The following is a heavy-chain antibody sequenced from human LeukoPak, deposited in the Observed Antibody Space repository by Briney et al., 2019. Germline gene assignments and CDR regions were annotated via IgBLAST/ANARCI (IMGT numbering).Heavy chain of an antibody. J-gene: IGHJ4*02. CDR1: GFTFSSYA. D-gene: IGHD3-9*01. CDR2: ISGSGGST. Sequence: GGSLRLSCAASGFTFSSYAMSWVRQAPGKGLEWVSAISGSGGSTYYADSVKGRFTISRDNSKNTLYLQMNSLRAEDTAVYYCAKVKYDILTGYADYWGQGTLVTVSS. V-gene: IGHV3-23*01. CDR3: AKVKYDILTGYADY.